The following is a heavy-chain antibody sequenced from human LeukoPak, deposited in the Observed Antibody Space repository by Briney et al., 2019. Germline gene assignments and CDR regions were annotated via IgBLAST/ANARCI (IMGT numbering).Heavy chain of an antibody. D-gene: IGHD3-10*01. J-gene: IGHJ4*02. CDR1: GGSISSSSYY. V-gene: IGHV4-39*07. CDR2: IYYSGST. CDR3: ASPRPGSGSYYNLRPFDY. Sequence: SETLSLTCIVSGGSISSSSYYWGWIRQPPGKGLEWIGSIYYSGSTYYDPSLKSRVTISVDTSKNQFSLKLSSVTAADTAVYYCASPRPGSGSYYNLRPFDYWGQGTLVTVSS.